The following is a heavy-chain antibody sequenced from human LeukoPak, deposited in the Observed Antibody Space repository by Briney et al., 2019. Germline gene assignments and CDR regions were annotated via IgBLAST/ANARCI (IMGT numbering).Heavy chain of an antibody. D-gene: IGHD3-22*01. Sequence: GESPKIPCKGSGYSFTSYWIGWVRQMPGKGLEWMGIIYPCDSDTRYSPSFQGQVPISADKSIGPAYSQWSRLKASDTAMCYCARLGYYDSSGYYQTDDAFDIWGQGTMVTVSS. CDR1: GYSFTSYW. V-gene: IGHV5-51*01. CDR2: IYPCDSDT. J-gene: IGHJ3*02. CDR3: ARLGYYDSSGYYQTDDAFDI.